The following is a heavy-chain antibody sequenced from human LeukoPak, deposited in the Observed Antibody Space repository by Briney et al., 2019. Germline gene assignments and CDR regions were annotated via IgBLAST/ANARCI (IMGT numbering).Heavy chain of an antibody. V-gene: IGHV3-23*01. D-gene: IGHD3-10*01. CDR3: AKLVGFPVSGSYYPIDY. CDR1: GFTFSSYG. Sequence: PGGSLRLSCAASGFTFSSYGMSWVRQAPGKGLEWVSAISGSGGSTYYADSVKGRFTISRDNSKNTLYLQMNSLRAEDTAVYYCAKLVGFPVSGSYYPIDYWGQGTLVTVSS. J-gene: IGHJ4*02. CDR2: ISGSGGST.